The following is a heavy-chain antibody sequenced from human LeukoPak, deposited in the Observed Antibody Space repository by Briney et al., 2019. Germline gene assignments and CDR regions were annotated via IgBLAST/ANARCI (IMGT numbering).Heavy chain of an antibody. D-gene: IGHD1-1*01. Sequence: ASVKVSCKASGFTFSGYYMQWVRQAPGHGLEWMGIMNPSDGSTKYAQKLQGRVTVSGDTSTSTVYMELSSLTSEDTAVYYCARDSLQTRYSWNDEGRKNWFDPWGQGTLVIVSS. V-gene: IGHV1-46*01. J-gene: IGHJ5*02. CDR1: GFTFSGYY. CDR2: MNPSDGST. CDR3: ARDSLQTRYSWNDEGRKNWFDP.